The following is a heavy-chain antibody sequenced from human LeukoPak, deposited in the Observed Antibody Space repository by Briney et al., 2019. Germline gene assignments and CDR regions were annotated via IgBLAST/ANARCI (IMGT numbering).Heavy chain of an antibody. D-gene: IGHD5-18*01. CDR3: ARGIQLWLRLEYYFDY. V-gene: IGHV4-34*01. J-gene: IGHJ4*02. CDR2: INHSGST. Sequence: SETLSLTCAVYGGSFSGYYWSWIRQPPGKGLEWIGEINHSGSTNYNPSLKSRVTISVDTSKNQFSLKLSSVTAADTAVYYCARGIQLWLRLEYYFDYWGQGTLVTVSS. CDR1: GGSFSGYY.